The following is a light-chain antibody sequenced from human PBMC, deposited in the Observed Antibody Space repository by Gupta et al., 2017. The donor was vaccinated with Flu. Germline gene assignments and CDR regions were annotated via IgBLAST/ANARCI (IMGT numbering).Light chain of an antibody. CDR1: ELGDKY. V-gene: IGLV3-1*01. J-gene: IGLJ1*01. Sequence: SYELTQPPSVSVSPGQTASITCSGDELGDKYTSWYQQRPGQSPVLVIYQDTKRPSGIPERFSGSNSGNTATLTISGTQAMDKADYYCQAWDSSIFVFGTGTKVTVL. CDR3: QAWDSSIFV. CDR2: QDT.